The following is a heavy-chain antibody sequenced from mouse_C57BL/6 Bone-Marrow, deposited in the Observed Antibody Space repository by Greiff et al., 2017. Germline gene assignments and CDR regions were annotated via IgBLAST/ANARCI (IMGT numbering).Heavy chain of an antibody. Sequence: VQLQQPGAELVKPGASVKLSCKASGYTFTSYWMQWVKQRPGQGLEWIGEIDPSDSYTNYNQKFKGKATLTVDTSSSTAYMKLSSLTSEDSAVYYCAREIYGNYAYWYFDVWGTGTTVTVSS. CDR2: IDPSDSYT. CDR1: GYTFTSYW. V-gene: IGHV1-50*01. D-gene: IGHD2-1*01. CDR3: AREIYGNYAYWYFDV. J-gene: IGHJ1*03.